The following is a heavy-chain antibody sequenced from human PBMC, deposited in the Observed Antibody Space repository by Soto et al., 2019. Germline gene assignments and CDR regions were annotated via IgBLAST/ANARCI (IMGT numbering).Heavy chain of an antibody. D-gene: IGHD5-18*01. CDR2: IYYSGST. J-gene: IGHJ6*02. V-gene: IGHV4-59*01. Sequence: SETLSLTCTVSGGSISSYYWSWIRQPPGKGLEWIGYIYYSGSTNYNPSLKSRVTISVDTSKNQFSLKLSSVTAADTAVYYCARGKAYSYYYYYYGMDVWGQGTTVT. CDR3: ARGKAYSYYYYYYGMDV. CDR1: GGSISSYY.